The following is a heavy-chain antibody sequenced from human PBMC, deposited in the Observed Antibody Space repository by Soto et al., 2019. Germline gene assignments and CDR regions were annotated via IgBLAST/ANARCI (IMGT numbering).Heavy chain of an antibody. J-gene: IGHJ4*02. Sequence: QVQLVESGGGVVQPGRSLRLSCAASGFTFSSDAMHWVRQAPGKGLEWVAVISYDGSNKYYADSVKGRFTISRDNSKNTLYLQMNSLRAEDTAVYYCARDDLYALDYWGQGTLVTVSS. CDR3: ARDDLYALDY. V-gene: IGHV3-30-3*01. D-gene: IGHD4-17*01. CDR1: GFTFSSDA. CDR2: ISYDGSNK.